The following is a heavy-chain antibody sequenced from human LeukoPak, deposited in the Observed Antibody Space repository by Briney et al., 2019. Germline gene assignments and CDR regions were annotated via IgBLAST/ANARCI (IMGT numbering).Heavy chain of an antibody. CDR1: GGSISSYY. CDR2: IYYSGST. D-gene: IGHD3/OR15-3a*01. J-gene: IGHJ5*02. V-gene: IGHV4-59*01. Sequence: PSETLSLTCTVSGGSISSYYWSWIRQPPGKGLEWIGYIYYSGSTNYNPSLKSRVTISVDTSKNQFSLRLSSVTAADTAVYYCPGSKTWTSFDPWGQGTLVTVSS. CDR3: PGSKTWTSFDP.